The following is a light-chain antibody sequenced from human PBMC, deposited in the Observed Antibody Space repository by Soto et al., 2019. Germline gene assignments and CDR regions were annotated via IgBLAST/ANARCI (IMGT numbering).Light chain of an antibody. Sequence: EIVMTQSPATLSVSPGEGGTLSCRASQSISSSYLAWYQQKPGQAPRLLIYGASSRATGIPDRFSGSGSGTDFTLTISRLEPEDFAVYYCQQYGSSPWTFGQGTKVDIK. J-gene: IGKJ1*01. CDR3: QQYGSSPWT. V-gene: IGKV3-20*01. CDR2: GAS. CDR1: QSISSSY.